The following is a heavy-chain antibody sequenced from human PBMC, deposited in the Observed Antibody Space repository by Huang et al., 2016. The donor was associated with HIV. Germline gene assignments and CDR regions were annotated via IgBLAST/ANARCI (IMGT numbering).Heavy chain of an antibody. Sequence: QVQLVESGGGVVQPGRSLRLSCAASGFTLSRYGMHWVRQAPGKGLEWVVVIADDGRYKYYADSVKGRFTSSRDNSKNTLYLQMNSLRAEDTAVYYCAGSGNYLDYWGQGTLVTVSS. J-gene: IGHJ4*02. CDR3: AGSGNYLDY. CDR2: IADDGRYK. D-gene: IGHD1-26*01. CDR1: GFTLSRYG. V-gene: IGHV3-30*03.